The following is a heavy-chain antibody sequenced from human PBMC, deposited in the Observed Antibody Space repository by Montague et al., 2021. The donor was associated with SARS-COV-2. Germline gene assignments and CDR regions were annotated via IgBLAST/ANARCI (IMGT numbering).Heavy chain of an antibody. J-gene: IGHJ4*02. V-gene: IGHV6-1*01. CDR1: GDSVCRNSPA. Sequence: CAISGDSVCRNSPAWNWVRHSPSIGLERLGRTYYRSKWYNDYAVAVKSRITINPDTSKNQISLQLNSVTPEDTAVYYCARTSASSDYWGQGTLVTVSS. CDR2: TYYRSKWYN. CDR3: ARTSASSDY. D-gene: IGHD1-26*01.